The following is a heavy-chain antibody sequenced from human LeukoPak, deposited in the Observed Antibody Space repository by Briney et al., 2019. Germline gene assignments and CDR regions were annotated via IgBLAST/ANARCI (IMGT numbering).Heavy chain of an antibody. Sequence: GASVKVSCKASGYTFTSHGISWVRQAPGQGLEWMGWISAYNGNTNYAQKLQGRVTMTTDTSTSTAYMELRSLRSDDTAVYYCARDMRVLLWFGELSPLDYWGQGTLVTVSS. V-gene: IGHV1-18*01. CDR2: ISAYNGNT. J-gene: IGHJ4*02. D-gene: IGHD3-10*01. CDR3: ARDMRVLLWFGELSPLDY. CDR1: GYTFTSHG.